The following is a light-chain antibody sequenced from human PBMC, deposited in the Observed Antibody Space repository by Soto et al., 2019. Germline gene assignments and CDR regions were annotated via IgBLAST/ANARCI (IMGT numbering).Light chain of an antibody. Sequence: EIVLTQSPGTLSLSPGERATLSCRASQSVSSSYLAWYQQKPGQAPRLLIYGASSRATGIPDRFSGSGSGTDFTLTISRPEPEDFAAYYCQQYGSSPPNTFGQGTKLEIK. CDR2: GAS. V-gene: IGKV3-20*01. J-gene: IGKJ2*01. CDR3: QQYGSSPPNT. CDR1: QSVSSSY.